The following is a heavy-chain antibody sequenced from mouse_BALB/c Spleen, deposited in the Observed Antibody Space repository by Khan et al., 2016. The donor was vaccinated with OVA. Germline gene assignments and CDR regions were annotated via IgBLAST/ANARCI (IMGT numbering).Heavy chain of an antibody. J-gene: IGHJ2*01. CDR2: INPHIGET. V-gene: IGHV1-20*02. D-gene: IGHD1-1*01. Sequence: EVELVESGPELVRPGASVKMSCKASGYSFTGYFMNWVMQSHGKSLEWIGRINPHIGETFYNQRFKDKATLTVDESSSTAHMELRSLASEDSAVYYCTRIYRSDFDYWGQGTTLTVSS. CDR1: GYSFTGYF. CDR3: TRIYRSDFDY.